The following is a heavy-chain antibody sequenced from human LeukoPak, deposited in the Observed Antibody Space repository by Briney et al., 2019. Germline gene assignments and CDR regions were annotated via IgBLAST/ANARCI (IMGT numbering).Heavy chain of an antibody. CDR2: IYSAGRP. J-gene: IGHJ4*02. Sequence: PGGSLRLSCAASGLTVSGKYMMWVRQAPGKRLEWVSLIYSAGRPYYADSVRGRFTISRDTSKNTLFLQLSSLRAEDTALYYCATDGTYGQGYFDFWGLGTQVTVSS. CDR3: ATDGTYGQGYFDF. D-gene: IGHD3-10*01. CDR1: GLTVSGKY. V-gene: IGHV3-53*01.